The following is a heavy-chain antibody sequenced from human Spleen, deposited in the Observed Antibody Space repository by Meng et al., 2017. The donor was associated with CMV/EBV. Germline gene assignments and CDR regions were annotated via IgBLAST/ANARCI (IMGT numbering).Heavy chain of an antibody. CDR1: GFTLSSSA. V-gene: IGHV3-30-3*01. J-gene: IGHJ4*02. CDR2: ISSDGSNR. Sequence: QVPLVESGGGVVQPGRPLRLSCEASGFTLSSSAIHWVRQAPGKGLEWVAIISSDGSNRYDADSVKGRFTISRDSSKNTLYLQMNSLRAEDTAVYYCARLALSDYWGQGTLVTVSS. CDR3: ARLALSDY.